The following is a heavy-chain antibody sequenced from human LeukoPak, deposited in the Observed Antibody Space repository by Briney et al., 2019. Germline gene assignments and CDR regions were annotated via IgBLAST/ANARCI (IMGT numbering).Heavy chain of an antibody. Sequence: SETLSLTCAVYGESFSGYYWSWIRRPPGKGLEWIGDIYHSGNTKYNPSLKSRVTISVDTSKIQFSLKLNSATAADRAVYYCARVSVYCSGDDCSSVSLFYYGMDVWGQGTTVTVSS. V-gene: IGHV4-34*01. D-gene: IGHD2-15*01. CDR1: GESFSGYY. J-gene: IGHJ6*02. CDR2: IYHSGNT. CDR3: ARVSVYCSGDDCSSVSLFYYGMDV.